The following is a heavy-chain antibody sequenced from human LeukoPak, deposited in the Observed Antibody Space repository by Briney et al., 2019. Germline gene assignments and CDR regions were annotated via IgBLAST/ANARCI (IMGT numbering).Heavy chain of an antibody. CDR1: GFIFSIYE. D-gene: IGHD1-26*01. Sequence: GGSLRLSCAASGFIFSIYEMNWVRQARGKGLEWVSYISSSGNIIYYADSVKGRFTISRDNAKNSLYLQMNSLRAEDTAVYYCARGKLGDNFDYWGQGTLVTVSS. V-gene: IGHV3-48*03. J-gene: IGHJ4*02. CDR2: ISSSGNII. CDR3: ARGKLGDNFDY.